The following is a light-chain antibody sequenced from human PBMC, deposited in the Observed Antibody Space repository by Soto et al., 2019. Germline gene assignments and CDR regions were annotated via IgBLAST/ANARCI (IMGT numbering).Light chain of an antibody. J-gene: IGKJ1*01. CDR2: SAS. V-gene: IGKV3-20*01. CDR3: HHFGSLPET. Sequence: TLSVSPGEGATLSCRASQGIGDTLAWYQHKPGQTPRLLFYSASSRATGIPDRFSGSGSGTDFTLTISRLEPEDFAVYYCHHFGSLPETFGQGTKVDIK. CDR1: QGIGDT.